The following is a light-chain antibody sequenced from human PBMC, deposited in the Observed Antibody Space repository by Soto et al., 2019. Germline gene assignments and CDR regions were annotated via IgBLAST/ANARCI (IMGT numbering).Light chain of an antibody. CDR3: QTWGTGIVT. CDR2: INSDGSY. CDR1: SGHTNYA. V-gene: IGLV4-69*01. J-gene: IGLJ2*01. Sequence: QAVLTQSPSASASPGASVKLTCTLSSGHTNYAIAWHQQQPEKGPRFLMKINSDGSYSKGDGVPDRFSGSSSGAERYFTISSLQSEDEADYYCQTWGTGIVTFGGGTQLTVL.